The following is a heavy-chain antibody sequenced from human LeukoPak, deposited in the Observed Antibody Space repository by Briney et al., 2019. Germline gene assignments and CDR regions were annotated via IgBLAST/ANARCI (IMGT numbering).Heavy chain of an antibody. D-gene: IGHD2-2*01. CDR1: GYTFTSYG. Sequence: ASVKVSCKASGYTFTSYGITWVRQAPGQGLEWMGWISAYNGNTKYPQKLQGRVTMTTDTSTSTAYMELRSLRSDDTAVYYCARGPIIDIVIVPAADDYYYMDVWGKGTTVTVSS. V-gene: IGHV1-18*01. CDR3: ARGPIIDIVIVPAADDYYYMDV. J-gene: IGHJ6*03. CDR2: ISAYNGNT.